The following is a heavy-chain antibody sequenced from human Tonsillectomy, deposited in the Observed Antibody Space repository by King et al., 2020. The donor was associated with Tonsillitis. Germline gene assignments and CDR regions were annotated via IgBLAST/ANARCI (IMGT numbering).Heavy chain of an antibody. Sequence: QLVQSGAEVKKPGASVKVSCKTSGYTFTGYYMHWVRQAPGQGLEWMGWINPNSGDTNFAQKFQGRVTMTRDTSISTAYMELSRLRSYDTAVYYCARVVRGDYIWGSYRHPYDYWGQGTLVTVSS. V-gene: IGHV1-2*02. CDR2: INPNSGDT. D-gene: IGHD3-16*02. CDR1: GYTFTGYY. J-gene: IGHJ4*02. CDR3: ARVVRGDYIWGSYRHPYDY.